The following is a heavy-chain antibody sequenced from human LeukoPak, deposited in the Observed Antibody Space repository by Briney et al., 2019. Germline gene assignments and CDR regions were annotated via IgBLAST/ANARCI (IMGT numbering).Heavy chain of an antibody. J-gene: IGHJ6*02. CDR3: AKEGPPWHGSGSPRDVDV. V-gene: IGHV3-23*01. D-gene: IGHD3-10*01. CDR2: ISGSGGST. CDR1: GFTFSSYA. Sequence: PGGSLRLSCAASGFTFSSYAMSWVRQAPGKGLEWVSAISGSGGSTYYADSVKGRFTISRDNSKNTLYLQMNSLRAEDTAVYYCAKEGPPWHGSGSPRDVDVWGQGTTVTVSS.